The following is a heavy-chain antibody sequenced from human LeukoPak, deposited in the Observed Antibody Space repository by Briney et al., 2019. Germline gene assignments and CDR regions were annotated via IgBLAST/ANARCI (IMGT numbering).Heavy chain of an antibody. CDR1: GGSFSGYY. D-gene: IGHD6-19*01. Sequence: SETLSLTCAVDGGSFSGYYWSWIRQPPGKGLEWIGEINHSGSTNYNPSLKSRVTISVDTSKNQFSLKLSSVTAADTAVYYCARGPDEQWLVPFDYWGQGTLVTVSS. V-gene: IGHV4-34*01. CDR2: INHSGST. CDR3: ARGPDEQWLVPFDY. J-gene: IGHJ4*02.